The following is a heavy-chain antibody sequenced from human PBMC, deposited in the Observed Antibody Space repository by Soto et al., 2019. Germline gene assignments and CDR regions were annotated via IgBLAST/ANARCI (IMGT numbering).Heavy chain of an antibody. J-gene: IGHJ4*02. CDR3: AKAPNWNHESGYFDC. CDR1: GFTFSNYA. D-gene: IGHD1-1*01. CDR2: VSGSGNTP. Sequence: EVQLLESGGGLVQPGGSLRLSCAASGFTFSNYAMTWVRQAPGRGLEWVSGVSGSGNTPYYADSVKGRFTISRDNSKNTLYLQMNSLSADDTAVYFCAKAPNWNHESGYFDCWGQGTLVTVSS. V-gene: IGHV3-23*01.